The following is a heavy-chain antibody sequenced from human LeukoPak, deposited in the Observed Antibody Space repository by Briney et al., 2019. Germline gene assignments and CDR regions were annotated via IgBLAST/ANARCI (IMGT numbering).Heavy chain of an antibody. CDR1: GYSISSGYY. CDR2: IYHNGNT. CDR3: ARHGAGYSVCYFRF. Sequence: PSETLSLTCAVSGYSISSGYYWGWIRQPPGKGLEWIGSIYHNGNTDYNPSLKSRVTISLDTSKNQLSLKLNSVTAADTAVYYCARHGAGYSVCYFRFWGQGTLVTVSS. D-gene: IGHD2-15*01. J-gene: IGHJ4*02. V-gene: IGHV4-38-2*01.